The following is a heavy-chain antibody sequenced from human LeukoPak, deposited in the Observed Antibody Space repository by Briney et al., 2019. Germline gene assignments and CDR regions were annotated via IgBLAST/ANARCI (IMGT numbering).Heavy chain of an antibody. Sequence: GGSLRLSCTASGFTFSSYGMHWVRQAPGKGLEWVAFIRYDGSNKYYADSVKGRFTISRDDSKISLYLQMNSLRAEDTAVYYCAKDCCSGSYSFFDYWGQGTLVTVSS. J-gene: IGHJ4*02. CDR1: GFTFSSYG. CDR3: AKDCCSGSYSFFDY. V-gene: IGHV3-30*02. CDR2: IRYDGSNK. D-gene: IGHD1-26*01.